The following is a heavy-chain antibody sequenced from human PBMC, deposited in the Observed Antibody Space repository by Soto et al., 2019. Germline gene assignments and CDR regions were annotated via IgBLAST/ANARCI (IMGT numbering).Heavy chain of an antibody. V-gene: IGHV3-30-3*01. Sequence: LRLSCAGSGFPFSAEAMHWVRQAPGKGLEWVAAISYDGNNKNHADSVKGRFTVSRDNSKNTLYLQIYSLRPEDTAVYYCARDYSSGWCLDYWGQGSLVTVSS. CDR1: GFPFSAEA. D-gene: IGHD6-13*01. J-gene: IGHJ4*02. CDR2: ISYDGNNK. CDR3: ARDYSSGWCLDY.